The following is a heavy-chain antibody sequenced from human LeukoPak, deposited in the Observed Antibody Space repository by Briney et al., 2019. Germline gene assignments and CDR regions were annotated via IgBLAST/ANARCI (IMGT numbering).Heavy chain of an antibody. Sequence: SETLSLTCTVSGGSISSYYWSWIRQPPGKGLEWIGYIYYSGSTNYNPSLKSRVTISVDTSKNQFSLKLSSVTAADTAVYYCARVYGSDFDYWGQGTLVTVSS. J-gene: IGHJ4*02. D-gene: IGHD6-19*01. CDR1: GGSISSYY. CDR3: ARVYGSDFDY. CDR2: IYYSGST. V-gene: IGHV4-59*12.